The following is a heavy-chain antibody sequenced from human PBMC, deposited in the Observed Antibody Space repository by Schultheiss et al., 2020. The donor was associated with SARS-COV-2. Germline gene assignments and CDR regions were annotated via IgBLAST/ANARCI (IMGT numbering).Heavy chain of an antibody. D-gene: IGHD6-6*01. Sequence: GGSLRLSCAASEFSVSTNYMSWVRQAPGKGLEWVAVIWYDGSNKYYADSVKGRFTISRDNSKNTLYLQMNSLRAEDTAVYYCARDSSFYYFDYWGQGTLVTVSS. CDR3: ARDSSFYYFDY. V-gene: IGHV3-33*08. CDR2: IWYDGSNK. CDR1: EFSVSTNY. J-gene: IGHJ4*02.